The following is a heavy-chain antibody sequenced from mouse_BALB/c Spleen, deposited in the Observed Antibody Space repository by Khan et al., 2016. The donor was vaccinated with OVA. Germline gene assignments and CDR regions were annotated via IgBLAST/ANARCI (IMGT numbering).Heavy chain of an antibody. Sequence: DVQLVESGGGLVKPGGSLKLSCAASGFTFSTYAMSWVRQTPEKRLEWVATISSDGVYTYYPDNVTGRFTISRDNAKNILYLQMSSLRSEDTAMYYCARSAYGNFAYWGQGTLVTVSA. D-gene: IGHD2-1*01. CDR3: ARSAYGNFAY. J-gene: IGHJ3*01. CDR2: ISSDGVYT. V-gene: IGHV5-9-3*01. CDR1: GFTFSTYA.